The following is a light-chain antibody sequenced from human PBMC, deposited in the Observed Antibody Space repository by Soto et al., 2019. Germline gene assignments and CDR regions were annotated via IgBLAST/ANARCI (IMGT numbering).Light chain of an antibody. CDR1: QSVSTTY. Sequence: EIVLTQSPGTLSLSPGARATLSCRASQSVSTTYLAWYQQKPGQPPSLLIYAASSRATGIPDRFSGSGSGTDCTLTIRRLAPEDFAVYYCQYYGSSFGQGTKLELK. J-gene: IGKJ2*01. CDR3: QYYGSS. V-gene: IGKV3-20*01. CDR2: AAS.